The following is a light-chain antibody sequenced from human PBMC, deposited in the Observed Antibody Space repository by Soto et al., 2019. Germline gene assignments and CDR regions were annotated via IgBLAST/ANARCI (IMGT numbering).Light chain of an antibody. J-gene: IGLJ1*01. V-gene: IGLV2-14*03. CDR2: DVS. CDR3: SSFTGSNYV. CDR1: ISDVGGYNF. Sequence: ALTQPASVSGSPGQSSTISCTGTISDVGGYNFVSWYQQYPGKAPKLMICDVSNRPSGVSNRFSGSKSGNTASLTISGLQAEDEADYYCSSFTGSNYVFGTGTKVTVL.